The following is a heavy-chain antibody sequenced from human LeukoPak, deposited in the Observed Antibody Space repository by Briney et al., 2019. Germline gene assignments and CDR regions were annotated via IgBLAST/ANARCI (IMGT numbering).Heavy chain of an antibody. CDR1: GFTFSNYW. CDR3: ARDYDFWSGYFDW. CDR2: IKTDGTEA. V-gene: IGHV3-7*05. Sequence: GGSLRLSCAASGFTFSNYWMSWVRQAPGKGLEWVANIKTDGTEAYYVDSVKGRFNISRDNAKNSLYLQMNSLRTEDTAVYYCARDYDFWSGYFDWWGQGTRVTVSS. D-gene: IGHD3-3*01. J-gene: IGHJ4*02.